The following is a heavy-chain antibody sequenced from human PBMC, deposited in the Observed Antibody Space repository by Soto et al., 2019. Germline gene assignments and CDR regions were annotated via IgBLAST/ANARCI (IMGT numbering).Heavy chain of an antibody. CDR3: TSQIAAPDAFDI. Sequence: GGSLRLSCAASGFTFSGSAMHWVRQASGKGLEWVGRIRSKANSYATAYAASVKGRFTISRDDSKNTVYLQMNSLKTEDTAVYYCTSQIAAPDAFDIWGQGTMVTVSS. D-gene: IGHD6-6*01. J-gene: IGHJ3*02. V-gene: IGHV3-73*01. CDR2: IRSKANSYAT. CDR1: GFTFSGSA.